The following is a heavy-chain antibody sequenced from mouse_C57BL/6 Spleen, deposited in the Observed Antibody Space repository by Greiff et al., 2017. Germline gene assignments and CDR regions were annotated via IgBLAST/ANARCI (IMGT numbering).Heavy chain of an antibody. Sequence: EVKLMESGGGLVQPGGSLKLSCAASGFTFSDYGMAWVRQAPRKGPEWVAFISNLAYSIYYADTVTGRFTIARENAKNTLYLERSSLRSEDTAMYYCARVYYGLFAYWGQGTLVTVSA. CDR1: GFTFSDYG. V-gene: IGHV5-15*01. J-gene: IGHJ3*01. D-gene: IGHD2-1*01. CDR2: ISNLAYSI. CDR3: ARVYYGLFAY.